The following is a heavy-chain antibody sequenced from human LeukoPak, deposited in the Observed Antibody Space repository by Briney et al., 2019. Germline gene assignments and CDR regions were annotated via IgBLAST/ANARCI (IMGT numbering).Heavy chain of an antibody. CDR2: ISGSGGST. CDR1: GVIFSSYG. Sequence: GGSLRLSCAVSGVIFSSYGMSWVRQAPGKGLEWVSAISGSGGSTYYADSAKGRFTISRDNSKKTLYLQLNSLRAEDTAVYYCAKAVSLRYYFDYWGQGTLVTVSS. J-gene: IGHJ4*02. D-gene: IGHD3-16*01. CDR3: AKAVSLRYYFDY. V-gene: IGHV3-23*01.